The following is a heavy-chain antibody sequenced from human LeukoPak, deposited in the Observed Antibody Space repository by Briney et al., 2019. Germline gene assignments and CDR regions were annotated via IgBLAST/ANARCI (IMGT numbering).Heavy chain of an antibody. CDR3: ARGGYVSSGSYYFFDD. J-gene: IGHJ4*02. V-gene: IGHV4-59*01. CDR2: RYYTGSA. CDR1: GGSISGYY. D-gene: IGHD3-22*01. Sequence: NPSGTLSLTCSLSGGSISGYYWNWTRQPPGKGLEWIGYRYYTGSANYNPSLKSRVTILVDTSKNQVSLKLTSVTAADTAEYYCARGGYVSSGSYYFFDDWGQGTLVTVSS.